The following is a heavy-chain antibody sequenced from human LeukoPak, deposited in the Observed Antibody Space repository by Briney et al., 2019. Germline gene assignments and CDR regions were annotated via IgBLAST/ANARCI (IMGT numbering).Heavy chain of an antibody. V-gene: IGHV3-30*18. CDR2: ISYDGSNK. D-gene: IGHD3-3*01. Sequence: GGSLRLSCAASGSTFSGYGMHWVRQAPGKGLEWVAVISYDGSNKYYADSVKGRFTISRDNSKNTLYLQMNSLRAEDTAVYYCAKTLEWLSLNDAFDIWGQGTMVTVSS. J-gene: IGHJ3*02. CDR3: AKTLEWLSLNDAFDI. CDR1: GSTFSGYG.